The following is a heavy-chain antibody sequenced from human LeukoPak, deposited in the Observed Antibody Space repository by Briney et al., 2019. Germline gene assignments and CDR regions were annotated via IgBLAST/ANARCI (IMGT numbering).Heavy chain of an antibody. V-gene: IGHV1-2*02. CDR3: ARDLLRLWSQRPDYGMHV. CDR2: INPNSGGT. Sequence: ASVKVSCKASGYTFTGYYMHWERQAPGQGLEWMGWINPNSGGTNYAQKFQGRVTMTRDTSISTAYMELSRLRSGDTAVYYCARDLLRLWSQRPDYGMHVWGKGHTDSVST. J-gene: IGHJ6*04. CDR1: GYTFTGYY. D-gene: IGHD5-18*01.